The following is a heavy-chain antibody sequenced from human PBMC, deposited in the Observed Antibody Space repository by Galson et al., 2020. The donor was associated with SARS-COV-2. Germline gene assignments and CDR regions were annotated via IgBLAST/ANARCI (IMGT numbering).Heavy chain of an antibody. V-gene: IGHV4-34*01. CDR3: AQKRGGLLLYRNNWFDP. D-gene: IGHD1-26*01. CDR1: GGSFSGYY. Sequence: SETLSLTCAVYGGSFSGYYWSWIRQPPGKGLEWIGEINHSGSTNYNPSLKSRVTISVDTSKNQFSLKLSSVTAADTAVYYCAQKRGGLLLYRNNWFDPWGQGTLVTVSS. CDR2: INHSGST. J-gene: IGHJ5*02.